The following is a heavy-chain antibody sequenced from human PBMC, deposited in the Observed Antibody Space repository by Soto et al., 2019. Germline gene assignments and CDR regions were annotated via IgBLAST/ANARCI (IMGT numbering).Heavy chain of an antibody. D-gene: IGHD5-12*01. J-gene: IGHJ4*02. Sequence: QLQLQESGSGLVKPSQTLSLTCAVSGGSISSGGYSWSWIRQPPGKGLEWIGYIYHSGSTYYNPSLKRRVTMSVDRSKNQFALKLSSVAAADTAVYYCAAGGGLPRYYWGQGTLVTVSS. CDR3: AAGGGLPRYY. CDR1: GGSISSGGYS. CDR2: IYHSGST. V-gene: IGHV4-30-2*01.